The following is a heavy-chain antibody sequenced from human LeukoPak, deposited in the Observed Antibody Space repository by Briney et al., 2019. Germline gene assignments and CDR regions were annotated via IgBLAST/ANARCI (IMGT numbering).Heavy chain of an antibody. Sequence: PSETLSLTCTVSGGSISSYYWSWIRQPPGKGLEWIGYIYYTGSTDSSPSLKSRITISVDTSKNQFSLKLNSVTAADTALYYCARGKLHSSGWYPFDYWGQGTLVTVSS. J-gene: IGHJ4*02. D-gene: IGHD6-19*01. V-gene: IGHV4-59*01. CDR1: GGSISSYY. CDR2: IYYTGST. CDR3: ARGKLHSSGWYPFDY.